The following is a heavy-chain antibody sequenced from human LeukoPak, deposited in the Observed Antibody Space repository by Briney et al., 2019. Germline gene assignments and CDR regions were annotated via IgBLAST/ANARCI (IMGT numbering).Heavy chain of an antibody. CDR1: GFTFSSYA. CDR2: ISGSGGST. J-gene: IGHJ4*02. V-gene: IGHV3-23*01. D-gene: IGHD3-22*01. CDR3: AKDRGYYDSSGLDY. Sequence: GGSLRLSCAASGFTFSSYAMSWVRQAPGKGLEWVSAISGSGGSTYYADSVKGRFTISRDNSKNTLYLQMNSLRAEDTAVYYCAKDRGYYDSSGLDYWAREPWSPSPQ.